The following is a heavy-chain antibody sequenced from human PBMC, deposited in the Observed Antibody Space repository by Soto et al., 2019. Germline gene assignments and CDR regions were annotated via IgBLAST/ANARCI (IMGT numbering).Heavy chain of an antibody. D-gene: IGHD1-26*01. CDR3: ARVSGSYYYGMDV. V-gene: IGHV4-4*02. CDR2: IYHSGST. Sequence: SETLSLTCAVSGGSISSSNWWSWVRQPPGKGLEWIGEIYHSGSTNYNPSLKSRVTISVDKSKNQFSLKLTSVTAADTAVYYCARVSGSYYYGMDVWGQGTTVTVS. J-gene: IGHJ6*02. CDR1: GGSISSSNW.